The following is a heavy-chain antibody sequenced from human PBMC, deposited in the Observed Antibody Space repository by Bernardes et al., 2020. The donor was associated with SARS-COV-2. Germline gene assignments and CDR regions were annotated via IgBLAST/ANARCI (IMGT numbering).Heavy chain of an antibody. V-gene: IGHV3-48*02. Sequence: GRSLRLSCAASGFTFSSYSMNWVRQAPGKGLEWVSYLSPSSTTILYADSVKGRSTVSRDNDKNSLYLQMNSLRDEDTAVYYCASLHCSGGSCYQTVFWGQGALVTVSS. CDR3: ASLHCSGGSCYQTVF. CDR1: GFTFSSYS. D-gene: IGHD2-15*01. CDR2: LSPSSTTI. J-gene: IGHJ4*02.